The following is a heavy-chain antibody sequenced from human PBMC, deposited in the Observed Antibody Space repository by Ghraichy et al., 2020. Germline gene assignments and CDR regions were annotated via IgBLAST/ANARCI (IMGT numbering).Heavy chain of an antibody. CDR2: ISAYNVNT. CDR1: GYTFTDYG. V-gene: IGHV1-18*04. J-gene: IGHJ6*02. CDR3: ARDLTIKFGGAGGVDV. D-gene: IGHD3-16*01. Sequence: ASVKVSCKASGYTFTDYGISWVRQAPGQGPEWMGWISAYNVNTNYAQKFQGRVTMTTDTSTTTAYMELTSLRPDDTAVYYCARDLTIKFGGAGGVDVWGQGTTVTVSS.